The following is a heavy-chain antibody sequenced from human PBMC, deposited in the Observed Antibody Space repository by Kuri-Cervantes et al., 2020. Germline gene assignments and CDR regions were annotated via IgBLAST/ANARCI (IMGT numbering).Heavy chain of an antibody. CDR3: AKASENSGSYQTTLDY. Sequence: GESLKISCAGSEFTFSSFTMNWVRQAPGKGLEWVSSISSSSSYIHYADSVKGRFTISRDDGKNSLYLQMNSLRAEDTAVYYCAKASENSGSYQTTLDYWGQGTLVTVSS. J-gene: IGHJ4*02. CDR2: ISSSSSYI. CDR1: EFTFSSFT. V-gene: IGHV3-21*04. D-gene: IGHD1-26*01.